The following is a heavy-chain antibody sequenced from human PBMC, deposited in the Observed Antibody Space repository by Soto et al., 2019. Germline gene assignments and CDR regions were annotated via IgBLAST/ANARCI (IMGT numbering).Heavy chain of an antibody. J-gene: IGHJ4*02. CDR2: IIPILGIA. Sequence: SVKVSCKASGGTFSSYTISWVRQAPGQGLEWMGRIIPILGIANYAQKFQGRVTITADKSTSTAYMELSSLRSEDTAVYYCARDEVTMVRGVIITAAYWGQGTLVTVSS. V-gene: IGHV1-69*04. D-gene: IGHD3-10*01. CDR1: GGTFSSYT. CDR3: ARDEVTMVRGVIITAAY.